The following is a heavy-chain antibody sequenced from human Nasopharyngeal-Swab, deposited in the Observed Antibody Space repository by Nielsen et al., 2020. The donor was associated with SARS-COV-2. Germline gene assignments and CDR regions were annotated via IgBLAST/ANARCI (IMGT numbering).Heavy chain of an antibody. CDR2: ISYDGSNK. CDR1: GFTFSSYW. J-gene: IGHJ6*03. D-gene: IGHD5-18*01. Sequence: GGSLRLSCAASGFTFSSYWMHWVRQAPGKGLEWVAVISYDGSNKYYADSVKGRFTISRDNSKNTLYLQMNSLRAEDTAVYYCARDGDSYRSYYMDVWGKGTTVTVSS. CDR3: ARDGDSYRSYYMDV. V-gene: IGHV3-30-3*01.